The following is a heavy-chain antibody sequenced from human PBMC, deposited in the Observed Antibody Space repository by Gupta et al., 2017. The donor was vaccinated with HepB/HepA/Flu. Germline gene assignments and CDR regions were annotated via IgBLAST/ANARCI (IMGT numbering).Heavy chain of an antibody. Sequence: QVQLQESGPGLVKTSQTLSLTCTVSGGSLSRGDYYWSWIRQPPGKGLEWIGYIYYSGSTYYNPSLKSRVTISVDTSKNQFSLKLSSVTAADTAVYYCARANINVWGSYHPDAFDIWGQGTMVTVSS. D-gene: IGHD3-16*02. CDR2: IYYSGST. J-gene: IGHJ3*02. CDR3: ARANINVWGSYHPDAFDI. V-gene: IGHV4-30-4*01. CDR1: GGSLSRGDYY.